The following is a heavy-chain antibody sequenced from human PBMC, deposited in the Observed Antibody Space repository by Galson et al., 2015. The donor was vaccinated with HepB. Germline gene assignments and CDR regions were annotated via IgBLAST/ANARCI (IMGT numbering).Heavy chain of an antibody. V-gene: IGHV1-69*13. D-gene: IGHD3-3*01. CDR1: GGTFSSYA. CDR2: IIPIFGTA. J-gene: IGHJ4*02. Sequence: SVKVSCKASGGTFSSYAISWVRQAPGQGLEWMGGIIPIFGTANYAQKFQGRVTITADESTSTAYMELGSLRSEDTAVYYCVRSPSLRFLEWLFEGWGQGTLVTVSS. CDR3: VRSPSLRFLEWLFEG.